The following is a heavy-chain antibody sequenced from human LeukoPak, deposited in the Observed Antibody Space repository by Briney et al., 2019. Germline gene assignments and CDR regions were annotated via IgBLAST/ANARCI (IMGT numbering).Heavy chain of an antibody. V-gene: IGHV3-30*03. CDR2: ISYDGSNK. D-gene: IGHD6-19*01. CDR1: GFTFSSYG. Sequence: GGSLRLSCAASGFTFSSYGMHWVRQAPGKGLEWVAVISYDGSNKYYADSVKGRFTISRDNSKNTLYLQMNSLRSEDTAVYYCARGEAYSSGPDYWGQGTLVTVSS. J-gene: IGHJ4*02. CDR3: ARGEAYSSGPDY.